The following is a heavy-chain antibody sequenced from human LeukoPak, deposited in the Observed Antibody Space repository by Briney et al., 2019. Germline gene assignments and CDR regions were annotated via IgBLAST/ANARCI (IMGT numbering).Heavy chain of an antibody. CDR1: GFTFSSYW. J-gene: IGHJ4*02. Sequence: PGGSLRLSCAASGFTFSSYWMSWVRQAPGKGLEWVANIKQDGSEKYYVDSVKGRFTISRDNAKNSLYLQMNSLRAEDTAVYYCARQYSGSWPIGDYWGQGTLVTVSS. D-gene: IGHD1-26*01. V-gene: IGHV3-7*01. CDR3: ARQYSGSWPIGDY. CDR2: IKQDGSEK.